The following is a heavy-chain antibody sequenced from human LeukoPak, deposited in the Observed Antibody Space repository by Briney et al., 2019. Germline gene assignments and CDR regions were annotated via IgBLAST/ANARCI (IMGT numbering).Heavy chain of an antibody. CDR1: GGSFSGYS. CDR2: IYHSGST. V-gene: IGHV4-30-2*01. D-gene: IGHD1-26*01. J-gene: IGHJ3*02. Sequence: TSETLSLTCAVYGGSFSGYSWSWIRQPPGKGLEWIGYIYHSGSTYYNPSLKSRVTISVDRSKNQFSLKLSSVTAADTAVYYCARVRRWDPDAFDIWGQGTMVTVSS. CDR3: ARVRRWDPDAFDI.